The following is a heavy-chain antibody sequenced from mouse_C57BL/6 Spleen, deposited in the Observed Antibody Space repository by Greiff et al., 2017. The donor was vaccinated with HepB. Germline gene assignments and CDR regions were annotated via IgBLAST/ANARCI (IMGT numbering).Heavy chain of an antibody. D-gene: IGHD1-1*01. J-gene: IGHJ1*03. CDR3: ARDYYGSSYSWYFDV. CDR2: IYPGSGNT. CDR1: GYTFTDYY. Sequence: QVQLKESGAELVRPGASVKLSCKASGYTFTDYYINWVKQRPGQGLEWIARIYPGSGNTYYNEKFKGKATLTAEKSSSTAYMQLSSLTSEDSAVYCCARDYYGSSYSWYFDVWGTGTTVTVSS. V-gene: IGHV1-76*01.